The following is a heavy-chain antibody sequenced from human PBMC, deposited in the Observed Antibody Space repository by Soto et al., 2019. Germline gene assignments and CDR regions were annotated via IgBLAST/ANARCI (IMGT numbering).Heavy chain of an antibody. CDR1: GYTFTSYD. Sequence: ASVKVSCKASGYTFTSYDINWVRQATGQGLEWMGWMNPKSGNTGYAQKFQGRVTMTRNTSISTAYMELSSLRSEDTAVYYCARANPTFSYYYGMDVWGQGTTVTVSS. CDR2: MNPKSGNT. D-gene: IGHD3-3*02. V-gene: IGHV1-8*01. J-gene: IGHJ6*02. CDR3: ARANPTFSYYYGMDV.